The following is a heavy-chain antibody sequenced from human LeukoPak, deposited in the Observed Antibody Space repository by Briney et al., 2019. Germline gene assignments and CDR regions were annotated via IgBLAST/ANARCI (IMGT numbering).Heavy chain of an antibody. V-gene: IGHV3-53*01. CDR2: IYSGGST. Sequence: GGSLRLSCAASGFTVSSKYMSWVRQAPGKGLEWVSVIYSGGSTYYADSVKGRFTISRDNSKNTLYLQMNSLRAEDTAVYYCARQDTAIDMYYFDYWGQGTLVTVSS. CDR1: GFTVSSKY. CDR3: ARQDTAIDMYYFDY. D-gene: IGHD5-18*01. J-gene: IGHJ4*02.